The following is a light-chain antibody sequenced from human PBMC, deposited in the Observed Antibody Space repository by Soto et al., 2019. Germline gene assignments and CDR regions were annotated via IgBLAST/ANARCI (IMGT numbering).Light chain of an antibody. CDR3: QQYSSSSFT. CDR2: DAS. J-gene: IGKJ2*01. V-gene: IGKV3-20*01. CDR1: QSISDTY. Sequence: EVVLTQSPGTLSLSPGDRVTLSCRASQSISDTYLAWYQQRPGQAPRLLISDASIRATGIPDRFSGSGSGSDFTLTISRLEPEDFAVYYCQQYSSSSFTFGQGTKLELK.